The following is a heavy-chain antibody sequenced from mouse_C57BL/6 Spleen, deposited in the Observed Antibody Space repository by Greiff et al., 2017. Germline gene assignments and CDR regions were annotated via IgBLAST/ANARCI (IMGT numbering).Heavy chain of an antibody. D-gene: IGHD1-1*01. CDR2: FHPYNDDT. Sequence: QVQLQQSGAELVKPGASVTMSCKASGYTFTTYPIEWLKQNHGKSLEWIGNFHPYNDDTKYNEKFKGKATLTVEKSSSTVYLELSRLTSDDSAVYYCARGYDGSSYYWYFDVGGTGTTVTVSS. J-gene: IGHJ1*03. V-gene: IGHV1-47*01. CDR1: GYTFTTYP. CDR3: ARGYDGSSYYWYFDV.